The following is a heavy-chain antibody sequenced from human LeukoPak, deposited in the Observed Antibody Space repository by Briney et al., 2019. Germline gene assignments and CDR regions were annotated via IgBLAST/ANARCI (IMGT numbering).Heavy chain of an antibody. CDR1: GGSFSGYY. CDR2: INHSGST. Sequence: SETLSLTCAVYGGSFSGYYWSWIRQPPGKGLEWIGEINHSGSTYYNPSLKSRVTISVDTSKNQFSLKLTSVTAADTAVYYCATLGEYYDSSGYYYNWGQGTLVTVSS. J-gene: IGHJ4*02. CDR3: ATLGEYYDSSGYYYN. V-gene: IGHV4-34*01. D-gene: IGHD3-22*01.